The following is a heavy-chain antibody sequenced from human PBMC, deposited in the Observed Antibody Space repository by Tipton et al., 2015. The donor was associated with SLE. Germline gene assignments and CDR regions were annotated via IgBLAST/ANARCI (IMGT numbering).Heavy chain of an antibody. V-gene: IGHV3-7*01. CDR1: GFTFSRYW. J-gene: IGHJ4*02. CDR2: IKQDGSEK. D-gene: IGHD5-12*01. CDR3: ARGASRYSGYDQDY. Sequence: SLRLSCAASGFTFSRYWMSWVRQAPGKGLEWVANIKQDGSEKYYVDSVKGRFTISRDNAKNSLYLQMNSLRAEDTAVYYCARGASRYSGYDQDYWGQGTLVTVSS.